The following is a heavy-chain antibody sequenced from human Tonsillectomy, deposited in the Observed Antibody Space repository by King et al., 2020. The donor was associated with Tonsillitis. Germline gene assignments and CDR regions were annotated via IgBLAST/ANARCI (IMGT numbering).Heavy chain of an antibody. J-gene: IGHJ3*01. CDR1: GFIFRTYA. V-gene: IGHV3-30-3*01. Sequence: QVQLVESGGGVDQPGRSLRLSCAASGFIFRTYAMHWVRQAPGKGLEWVAVISDDGNTKYYADSVKGRVTISRDNSKNTLYLQMNSLRAEDTAMYYCSSDTHKFSTSWSYAFHVWGQGTVVTVSS. D-gene: IGHD6-13*01. CDR2: ISDDGNTK. CDR3: SSDTHKFSTSWSYAFHV.